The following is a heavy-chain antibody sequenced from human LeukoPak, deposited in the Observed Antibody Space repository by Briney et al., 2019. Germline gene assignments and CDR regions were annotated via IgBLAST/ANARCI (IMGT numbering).Heavy chain of an antibody. CDR3: ARASLGNNFEFDP. D-gene: IGHD1-1*01. Sequence: SETLSLTCTVSGYSISSGYYWAWIRQPPGKGLEWIGSIYHSGSTYYNPSLKSRVTISVDTSKNQFSLKLTSVTAADTAVYYCARASLGNNFEFDPWGQGTLVTVSS. CDR2: IYHSGST. CDR1: GYSISSGYY. J-gene: IGHJ5*02. V-gene: IGHV4-38-2*02.